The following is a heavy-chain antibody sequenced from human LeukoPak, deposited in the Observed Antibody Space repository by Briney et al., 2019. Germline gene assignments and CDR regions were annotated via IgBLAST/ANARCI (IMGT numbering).Heavy chain of an antibody. J-gene: IGHJ4*02. V-gene: IGHV1-69*13. CDR1: GGTFSSYV. CDR2: IIPMFGTA. D-gene: IGHD3-22*01. Sequence: VASVKVSCKASGGTFSSYVISWVRQAPGQGLEWMGGIIPMFGTANYAQKFQGRVTITADESTSTAYMELSSLRSEDTAVYYCARDVAKNYYDSSGLVYWGQGTLVTVSS. CDR3: ARDVAKNYYDSSGLVY.